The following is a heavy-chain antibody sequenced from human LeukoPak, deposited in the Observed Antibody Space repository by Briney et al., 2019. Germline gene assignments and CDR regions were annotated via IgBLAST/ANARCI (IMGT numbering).Heavy chain of an antibody. CDR1: GFTFGSYS. CDR3: ARDRAPVTNYYYYYMDV. V-gene: IGHV3-48*04. CDR2: ISSSSSSI. Sequence: PGGSLRPSCAASGFTFGSYSMNWVRQAPGKGLEWVSYISSSSSSIYYADSVKGRFTISRDNAKNSLYLQMNSLRAEDTAVYYCARDRAPVTNYYYYYMDVWGKGTTVTVSS. J-gene: IGHJ6*03. D-gene: IGHD4-11*01.